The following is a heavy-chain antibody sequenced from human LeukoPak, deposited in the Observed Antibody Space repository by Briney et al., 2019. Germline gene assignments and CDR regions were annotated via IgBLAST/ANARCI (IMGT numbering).Heavy chain of an antibody. J-gene: IGHJ6*04. Sequence: GGSLGLSCAASGFTFSSYSMNWVRQAPGKGLEWVSYISSSSSTIYYADSVKGRFTISRDNAKNSLYLQMNSLRAEDTAVYYCARGNGAGYYDFWDVWGKGTTVTVSS. CDR3: ARGNGAGYYDFWDV. CDR2: ISSSSSTI. CDR1: GFTFSSYS. D-gene: IGHD3-3*01. V-gene: IGHV3-48*01.